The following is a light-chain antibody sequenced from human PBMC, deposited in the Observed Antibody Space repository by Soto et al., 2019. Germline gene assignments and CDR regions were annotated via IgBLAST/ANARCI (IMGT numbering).Light chain of an antibody. CDR1: SSDVGSYNY. Sequence: QSVLTQPASVSGSPGQSITISCTGTSSDVGSYNYVSWYQQYPGKAPKLMIYDVSNRHSGVSYRFSGSKSGNTAFLTISGLQAEDEADYYCSSYTTSSTHVVFGGGTKLTVL. CDR3: SSYTTSSTHVV. J-gene: IGLJ2*01. V-gene: IGLV2-14*01. CDR2: DVS.